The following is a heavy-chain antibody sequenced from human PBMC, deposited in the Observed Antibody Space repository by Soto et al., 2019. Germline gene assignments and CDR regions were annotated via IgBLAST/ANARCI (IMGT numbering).Heavy chain of an antibody. CDR1: GGSVSSGGYY. CDR2: IYSSEGT. D-gene: IGHD3-3*01. V-gene: IGHV4-61*02. CDR3: ARGQRFSDSFDP. Sequence: SETLSLTCTVSGGSVSSGGYYWTWVRQPAGKGLEWIGRIYSSEGTKYNPSLKSRVDMSLDMSKNQFSLRLSSVTAADTAVYYCARGQRFSDSFDPWGQGTLVTVSS. J-gene: IGHJ5*02.